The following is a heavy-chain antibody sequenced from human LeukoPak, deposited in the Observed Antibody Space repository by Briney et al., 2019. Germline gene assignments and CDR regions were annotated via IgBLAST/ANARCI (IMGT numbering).Heavy chain of an antibody. J-gene: IGHJ4*02. CDR2: VHSSGTT. V-gene: IGHV4-59*01. D-gene: IGHD6-19*01. CDR3: ARVRFSRDRNSSGSDVLFDY. CDR1: GGSISGSY. Sequence: SETLSLTCTVSGGSISGSYWTWIRQSPGKGLEWIGDVHSSGTTNYNASLKSRLPISVDTSKHQISLKLSSVTAADTAVYYCARVRFSRDRNSSGSDVLFDYWGQGTLVTVSS.